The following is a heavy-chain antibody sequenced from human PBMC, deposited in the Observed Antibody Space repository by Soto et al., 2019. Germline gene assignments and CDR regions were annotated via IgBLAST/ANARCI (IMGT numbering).Heavy chain of an antibody. V-gene: IGHV3-9*01. CDR2: ISWDSATV. CDR3: VQVRYPTMATPLDH. CDR1: GFTFDDCA. D-gene: IGHD3-9*01. J-gene: IGHJ5*02. Sequence: EVQLVESGGGLVQPGRSLRLSCSASGFTFDDCAMHWVRQAPGKGPEWVSGISWDSATVGYAESVKGRFTITRDDAKNSLYRQMDSLRREDTALYYCVQVRYPTMATPLDHWGQGTLVTVSS.